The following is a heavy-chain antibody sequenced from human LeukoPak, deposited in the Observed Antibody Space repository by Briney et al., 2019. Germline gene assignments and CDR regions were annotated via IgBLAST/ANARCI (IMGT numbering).Heavy chain of an antibody. CDR1: GGSISSYY. J-gene: IGHJ6*02. Sequence: SETLSLTCTVSGGSISSYYWSWIRQPPGKGLEWIGYIYYSGSTNYNPSLKSRVTISVDTSKNQFSLKLSSVIAADTAVYYCARLAAAGTAVAGTPYYYYYGMDVWGQGTTVTVSS. V-gene: IGHV4-59*08. D-gene: IGHD6-19*01. CDR2: IYYSGST. CDR3: ARLAAAGTAVAGTPYYYYYGMDV.